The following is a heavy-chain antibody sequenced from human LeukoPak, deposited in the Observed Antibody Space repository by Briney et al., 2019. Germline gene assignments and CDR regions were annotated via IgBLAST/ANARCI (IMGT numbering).Heavy chain of an antibody. CDR3: ARGARGSDY. Sequence: SGTLSLTCTVSGASITSYYWTWFRQPPGKGLEWIGHIYSSGSTNYNPSLKSRVAISVDTSKNQFSLKLSSVTAADTAVYYCARGARGSDYWGQGALVTVSS. CDR1: GASITSYY. D-gene: IGHD1-26*01. J-gene: IGHJ4*02. V-gene: IGHV4-59*01. CDR2: IYSSGST.